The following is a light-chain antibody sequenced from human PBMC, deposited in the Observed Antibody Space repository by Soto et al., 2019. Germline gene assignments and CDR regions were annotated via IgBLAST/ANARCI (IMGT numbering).Light chain of an antibody. CDR2: AAS. CDR1: QSISSY. V-gene: IGKV1-39*01. J-gene: IGKJ3*01. Sequence: DIQMTQSPSSLSASVGDRVTITCRASQSISSYLNWYQQKPGKSPKLLIYAASSLQSGVPSRFSGSESGTDFTLNLSSMQPEDFATYYCQQTYSTPVTFGAVTKVDI. CDR3: QQTYSTPVT.